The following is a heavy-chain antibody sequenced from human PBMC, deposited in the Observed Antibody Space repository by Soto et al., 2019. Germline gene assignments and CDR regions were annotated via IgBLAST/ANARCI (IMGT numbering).Heavy chain of an antibody. Sequence: SETLSLTCSVSGASIGSGDDYWTWIRQSPGKGLEWIGYISDSGSTFYNPSLRSRLTIALDTSKNHFSLKLNSVTAADTAVYYCAKYQPPEFDPWGQGTLVTVSS. CDR3: AKYQPPEFDP. CDR1: GASIGSGDDY. CDR2: ISDSGST. V-gene: IGHV4-30-4*08. J-gene: IGHJ5*02. D-gene: IGHD2-2*01.